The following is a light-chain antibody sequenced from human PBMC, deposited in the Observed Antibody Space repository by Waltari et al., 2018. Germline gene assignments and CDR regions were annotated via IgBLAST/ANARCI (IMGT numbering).Light chain of an antibody. V-gene: IGLV6-57*02. CDR1: SGRIPSNY. J-gene: IGLJ3*02. Sequence: NFMLPQPHSVSESPGKTVTISCTGSSGRIPSNYVQWYQQRPGSAPTTVIYEDNQRPSGVPDRFSGSIDSSSNSASLTISGLKTEDEADYYCQSYDSSNQGVFGGGTKLTVL. CDR3: QSYDSSNQGV. CDR2: EDN.